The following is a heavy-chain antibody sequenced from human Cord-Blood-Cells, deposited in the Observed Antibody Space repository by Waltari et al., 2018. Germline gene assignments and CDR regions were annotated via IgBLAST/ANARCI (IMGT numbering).Heavy chain of an antibody. D-gene: IGHD3-3*01. CDR3: ARGASKDFWSVFIDY. V-gene: IGHV4-34*01. Sequence: QVQLQQWGAGLLKPSEPLSLTCAVYGGSFSGYYWSWIRQPPGTGLEWIGEIKHSGRPNYNPSLKSRLTISVDTSKNQFSLKLSSVTAAYTAVYYCARGASKDFWSVFIDYWGQGTLVTVSS. CDR2: IKHSGRP. J-gene: IGHJ4*02. CDR1: GGSFSGYY.